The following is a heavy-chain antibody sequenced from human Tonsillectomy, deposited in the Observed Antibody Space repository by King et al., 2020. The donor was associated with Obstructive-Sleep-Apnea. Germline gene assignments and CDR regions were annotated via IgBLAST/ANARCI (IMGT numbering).Heavy chain of an antibody. CDR3: AKDRLGAPVREFDY. D-gene: IGHD1-26*01. Sequence: VQLVESGGGVVQPGRSLRLSCAASGFTFSSYGMHWVRQAPGKGLEWVAVISYDGSNKYYADSVKGRFTIFRDNSKNTLYLQMNSLRAEDTAVYYCAKDRLGAPVREFDYWGQGTLVTVSS. CDR2: ISYDGSNK. CDR1: GFTFSSYG. V-gene: IGHV3-30*18. J-gene: IGHJ4*02.